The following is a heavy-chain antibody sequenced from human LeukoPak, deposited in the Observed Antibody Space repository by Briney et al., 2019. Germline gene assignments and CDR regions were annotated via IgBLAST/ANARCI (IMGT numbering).Heavy chain of an antibody. CDR3: AELGITMIGGV. V-gene: IGHV3-48*01. J-gene: IGHJ6*04. CDR1: GFPFSRYS. D-gene: IGHD3-10*02. Sequence: GGSLRLSCAASGFPFSRYSMNWVRQAPGKGLEWVSYIGSGSSTIYYADSVKGRFTISRDNSKNTLYLQMNSLRAEDTAVYYCAELGITMIGGVWGKGTTVTISS. CDR2: IGSGSSTI.